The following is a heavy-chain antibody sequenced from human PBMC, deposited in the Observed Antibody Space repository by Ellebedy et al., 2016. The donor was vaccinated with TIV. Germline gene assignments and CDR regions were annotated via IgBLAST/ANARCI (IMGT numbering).Heavy chain of an antibody. CDR1: GYSFTSYW. Sequence: PGGSLRLSCKGSGYSFTSYWIGWVRQMPGKGLEWMGIIYPGDSDTRYSPSFQGQVTISADKSISTAYLQWSSLKASDTAMYYCARADSSGYYYSDYWGQGTLVTVSS. D-gene: IGHD3-22*01. CDR3: ARADSSGYYYSDY. CDR2: IYPGDSDT. V-gene: IGHV5-51*01. J-gene: IGHJ4*02.